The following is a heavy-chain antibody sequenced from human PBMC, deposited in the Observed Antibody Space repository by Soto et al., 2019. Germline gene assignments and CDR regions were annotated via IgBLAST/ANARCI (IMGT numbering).Heavy chain of an antibody. D-gene: IGHD3-3*01. J-gene: IGHJ5*02. CDR1: GFTFSSYA. Sequence: EVQLLESGGGLVQPGGSLRLSCAASGFTFSSYAMSWVRQAPGKGLEWVSAISGSGGSTYYADSVKGRFTISRDNSKNTLYLQMNRLRAEDTAVYYCAKVSYPYYDFWSGADPGGFDPWGQGTLVTVSS. V-gene: IGHV3-23*01. CDR3: AKVSYPYYDFWSGADPGGFDP. CDR2: ISGSGGST.